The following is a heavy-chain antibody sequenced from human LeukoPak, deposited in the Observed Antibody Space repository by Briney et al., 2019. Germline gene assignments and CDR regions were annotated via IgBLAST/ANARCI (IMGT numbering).Heavy chain of an antibody. Sequence: GESLKISCKGSGYSFTDNWIAWVRQMPGKGLEWMGIISPGGSATTYSPSFQGHVTISVDNSITTAYLQWSSLKASDTAIYYRAKYLRWLNSPDPPEDYWGQGTLVTVSS. CDR3: AKYLRWLNSPDPPEDY. CDR2: ISPGGSAT. V-gene: IGHV5-51*01. J-gene: IGHJ4*02. CDR1: GYSFTDNW. D-gene: IGHD5-18*01.